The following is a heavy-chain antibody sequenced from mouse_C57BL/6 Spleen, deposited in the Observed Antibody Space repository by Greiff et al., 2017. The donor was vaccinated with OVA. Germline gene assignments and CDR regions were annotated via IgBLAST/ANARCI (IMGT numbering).Heavy chain of an antibody. V-gene: IGHV1-53*01. D-gene: IGHD4-1*01. CDR3: ARSPLGRRDYYAMDY. CDR1: GYTFTSYW. CDR2: INPSNGGT. J-gene: IGHJ4*01. Sequence: QVQLQQPGTELVKPGASVKLSCKASGYTFTSYWMHWVKQRPGQGLEWIGNINPSNGGTNYNEKFKSKATLTVDKSSSTAYMQLSSLTSEDSAVYYCARSPLGRRDYYAMDYWGQGTSVTISS.